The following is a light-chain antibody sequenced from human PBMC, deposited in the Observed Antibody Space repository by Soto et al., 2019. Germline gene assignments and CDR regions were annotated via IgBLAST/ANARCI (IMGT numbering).Light chain of an antibody. CDR3: SSSVGRYNYV. CDR2: EVS. V-gene: IGLV2-8*01. J-gene: IGLJ1*01. CDR1: STDVGGYNY. Sequence: QSVLTQPPPAAGSPGQSVTISCTGTSTDVGGYNYVSWYQQYPGKAPKLMIYEVSKRPSGVPDRFSGSKSGNTASLTVSGLQAEDHPDYYCSSSVGRYNYVFGTGAKVIVL.